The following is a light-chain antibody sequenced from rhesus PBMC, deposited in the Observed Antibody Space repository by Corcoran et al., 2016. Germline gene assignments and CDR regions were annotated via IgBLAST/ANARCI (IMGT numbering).Light chain of an antibody. J-gene: IGKJ4*01. CDR3: QQDYSWPLT. Sequence: EIVMTQSPATLSLSPGERATLSCRASQSVSSSLAWYQQKPVQAPKLLIYGASSRATGIPDRFSGSGSGTEFTLTISSLEPEDVGVYYCQQDYSWPLTFGGGAKVELK. CDR2: GAS. V-gene: IGKV3-42*01. CDR1: QSVSSS.